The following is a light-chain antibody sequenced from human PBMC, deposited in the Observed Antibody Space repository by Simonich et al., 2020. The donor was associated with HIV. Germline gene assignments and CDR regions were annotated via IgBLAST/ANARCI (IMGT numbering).Light chain of an antibody. J-gene: IGKJ4*01. Sequence: EIVMTQSPATLSVSPGERATLSCRASQSVSSNLAWYQLNPGQAPRLLIYGASTRATGIPARFSGSGSGTEFTLTISSMQSEDFAVYYCQQYNNWLRTFGGGTKVEIK. CDR1: QSVSSN. CDR2: GAS. CDR3: QQYNNWLRT. V-gene: IGKV3-15*01.